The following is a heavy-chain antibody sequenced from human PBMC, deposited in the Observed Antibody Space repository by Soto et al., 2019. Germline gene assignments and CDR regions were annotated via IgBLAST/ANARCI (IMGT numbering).Heavy chain of an antibody. CDR1: GGTFSSYT. CDR2: IIPILGIA. Sequence: QVQLVQSGAEVKKPGSSVKVSCKASGGTFSSYTISWVRQAPGQGLEWMGRIIPILGIANYAQKFQGRVTXTXDXXTSTAYMELSSLRSEDTAVYYCARDRNYYYYGMDVWGQGTTVTVSS. V-gene: IGHV1-69*08. J-gene: IGHJ6*02. CDR3: ARDRNYYYYGMDV.